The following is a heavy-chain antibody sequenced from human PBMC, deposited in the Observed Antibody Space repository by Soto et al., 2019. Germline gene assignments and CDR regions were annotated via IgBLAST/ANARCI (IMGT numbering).Heavy chain of an antibody. CDR2: INAGNGNT. J-gene: IGHJ6*02. Sequence: QVQLVQSGAEAKKPGASVKVSCKASGYTFTSYAMHWVRQAPGQRLEWMGWINAGNGNTKYSQKFQGRVTFTRDTSASTAYMELSSLRSEDTAVYYFAAGGGYTYGRGMDVWGQGTTVTVSS. D-gene: IGHD5-18*01. CDR3: AAGGGYTYGRGMDV. V-gene: IGHV1-3*01. CDR1: GYTFTSYA.